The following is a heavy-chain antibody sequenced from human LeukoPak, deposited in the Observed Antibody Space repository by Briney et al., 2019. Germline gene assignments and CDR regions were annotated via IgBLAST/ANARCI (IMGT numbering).Heavy chain of an antibody. Sequence: GGSLRLSCAASGFTFSTHVMSWVRQAPGKGLEWVSGISGGGDNTYYADSVKGRFTISRDNSKNTLYLQMDSLRAEDTAVHYCAKGSGYDTDFDYWGQGTLVTVSS. CDR1: GFTFSTHV. CDR2: ISGGGDNT. V-gene: IGHV3-23*01. J-gene: IGHJ4*02. D-gene: IGHD3-9*01. CDR3: AKGSGYDTDFDY.